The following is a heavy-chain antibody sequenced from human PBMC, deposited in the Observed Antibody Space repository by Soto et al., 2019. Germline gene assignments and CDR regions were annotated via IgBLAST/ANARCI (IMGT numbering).Heavy chain of an antibody. J-gene: IGHJ4*02. Sequence: ASVKVSCKASGGTFSSYAISWVRQAPGQGLEWMGGIIPIFGTANYAQKSQGRVTITADKSTSTAYMELSSLRSEDTAVYYCASGLEMATTGFDYWGQGTLVTVSS. CDR3: ASGLEMATTGFDY. D-gene: IGHD1-1*01. V-gene: IGHV1-69*06. CDR2: IIPIFGTA. CDR1: GGTFSSYA.